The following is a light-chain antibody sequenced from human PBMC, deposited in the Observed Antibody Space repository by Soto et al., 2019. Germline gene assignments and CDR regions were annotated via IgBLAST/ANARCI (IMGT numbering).Light chain of an antibody. CDR2: GNS. V-gene: IGLV1-40*01. CDR3: QSYDSSLSGSRV. J-gene: IGLJ2*01. CDR1: SANIGAGYD. Sequence: QSALKQPPSVSGAPGHRVTISFTGSSANIGAGYDVHWYHQLPGTAPKLLIYGNSNRPSGVPDRFSGSKSGTSASLAITGLQAEDEADYYCQSYDSSLSGSRVFGGGTKVTVL.